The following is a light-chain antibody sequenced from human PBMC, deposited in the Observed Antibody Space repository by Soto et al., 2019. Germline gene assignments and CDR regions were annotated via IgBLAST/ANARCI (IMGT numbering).Light chain of an antibody. J-gene: IGKJ3*01. Sequence: AIRMTQSPSSFSASTGDRVTITCRASQGIRSYLAWYQQKPGKAPKHLIYAASTLQSGVPSRLSGSGSGTDFTLTISCLQSEDFATYFCHQYYSYPFTFGPGTKVDIK. CDR2: AAS. CDR1: QGIRSY. CDR3: HQYYSYPFT. V-gene: IGKV1-8*01.